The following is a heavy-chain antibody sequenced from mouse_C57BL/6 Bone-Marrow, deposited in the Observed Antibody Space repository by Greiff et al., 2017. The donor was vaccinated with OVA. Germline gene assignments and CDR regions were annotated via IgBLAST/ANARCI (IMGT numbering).Heavy chain of an antibody. CDR1: GYTFTNYW. V-gene: IGHV1-54*01. Sequence: QVQLQQSGAELVQPGASVKVSCTASGYTFTNYWIEWVKQRPGQGLEWIGVINPGSGGTNYNEKVKGKVTMTTDKAPSTAYMQLSSLTSEDSAVYFCARWEKISSSFAYWGQGTLVTVSA. D-gene: IGHD1-1*01. J-gene: IGHJ3*01. CDR2: INPGSGGT. CDR3: ARWEKISSSFAY.